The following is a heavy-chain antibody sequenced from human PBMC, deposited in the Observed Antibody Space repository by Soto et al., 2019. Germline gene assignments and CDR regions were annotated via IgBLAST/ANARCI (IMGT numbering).Heavy chain of an antibody. CDR1: GYTFTSYG. Sequence: QVQLVQSGAEVKKPGASVKVSCKASGYTFTSYGLHWVRQAPGQSLEWMGWINVGNGNTEYSQKFQDRVTITRDTSATTAYLETRSLRSEDTAMDYCAREPRCGGKCYEMGFGPRGQGTLVTVSP. CDR2: INVGNGNT. CDR3: AREPRCGGKCYEMGFGP. D-gene: IGHD2-15*01. J-gene: IGHJ5*02. V-gene: IGHV1-3*01.